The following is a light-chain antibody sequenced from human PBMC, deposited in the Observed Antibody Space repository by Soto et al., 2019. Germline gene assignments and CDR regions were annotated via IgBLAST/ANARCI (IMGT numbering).Light chain of an antibody. V-gene: IGKV1-39*01. Sequence: DIQMTPSPSSLSASVGDRVTITCRASQNITRYLNWYQQRPGTAPKVLIFGASGLQSGDTSRFSVSGSGTDTTLTITRLHPEDFATYYCQQSFDARLTFGGGTKVDIK. CDR2: GAS. CDR1: QNITRY. J-gene: IGKJ4*01. CDR3: QQSFDARLT.